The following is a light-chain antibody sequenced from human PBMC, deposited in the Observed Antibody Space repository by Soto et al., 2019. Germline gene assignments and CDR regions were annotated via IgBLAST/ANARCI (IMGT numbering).Light chain of an antibody. CDR2: GAS. V-gene: IGKV3-15*01. CDR1: QSVSSN. Sequence: EIVMTQSPATLSVSPGERATLSCRASQSVSSNLAWYPQKPGQAPRLLIYGASTRAPGIPARFSGSGSGTEFNLTISSLQSEDFAVYYCQQYNNWPLTVGGGTKLQLK. J-gene: IGKJ4*01. CDR3: QQYNNWPLT.